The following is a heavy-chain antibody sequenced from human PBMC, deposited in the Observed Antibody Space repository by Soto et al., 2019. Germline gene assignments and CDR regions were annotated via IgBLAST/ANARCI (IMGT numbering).Heavy chain of an antibody. CDR2: IILIFGTA. Sequence: QVQLVQSGAEVKKPGSSVKVSCKASGGTFSSYAISWVRQAHGQWLEWMGGIILIFGTANYAHKCQGRFTITADQSTTTDYMELSSLRSEDTAVYYCASEPQYYDSSGYYFDYSGQGPLVTVSS. V-gene: IGHV1-69*01. D-gene: IGHD3-22*01. CDR3: ASEPQYYDSSGYYFDY. CDR1: GGTFSSYA. J-gene: IGHJ4*02.